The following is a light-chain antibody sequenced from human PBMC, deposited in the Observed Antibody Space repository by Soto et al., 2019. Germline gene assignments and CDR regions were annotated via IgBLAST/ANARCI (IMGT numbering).Light chain of an antibody. V-gene: IGLV2-23*03. Sequence: QSALTQPASVCGSPGQSITISCTGTSSDVGSYNLVSWYQHHPGKAPKLMIYEGSKRPSGVSNRFSGSKSGNTASLTISGLQAEDEADYYCCSYAGSSTFGVFGGGTKLTVL. CDR3: CSYAGSSTFGV. J-gene: IGLJ2*01. CDR1: SSDVGSYNL. CDR2: EGS.